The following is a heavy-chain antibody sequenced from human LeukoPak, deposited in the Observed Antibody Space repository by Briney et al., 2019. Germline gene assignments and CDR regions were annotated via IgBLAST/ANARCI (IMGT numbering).Heavy chain of an antibody. D-gene: IGHD1-14*01. CDR2: IYPGDSDT. Sequence: GESLKISCKGSGSSFTSYWIGWVRQMPGKGLEWMGIIYPGDSDTRYSPSFPGQVTISADKSISTAYLQWSSLKASDAAMYYCASPVPDDAFDIWGQGTMVTVSS. CDR3: ASPVPDDAFDI. J-gene: IGHJ3*02. V-gene: IGHV5-51*01. CDR1: GSSFTSYW.